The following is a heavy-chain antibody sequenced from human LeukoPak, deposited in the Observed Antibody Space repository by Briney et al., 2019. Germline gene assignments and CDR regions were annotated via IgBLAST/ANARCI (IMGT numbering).Heavy chain of an antibody. V-gene: IGHV4-4*07. D-gene: IGHD3-22*01. CDR2: IYTSGST. CDR1: GGSISSYY. Sequence: NSSETLSLTCTVSGGSISSYYWSWIRQPAGKGLEWIGRIYTSGSTNYNPSLKSRVTMSVDTSKNQFSLKLSSVTAADTAVYYCARDKGYYYDSGFDYWGQGTLVTVSS. CDR3: ARDKGYYYDSGFDY. J-gene: IGHJ4*02.